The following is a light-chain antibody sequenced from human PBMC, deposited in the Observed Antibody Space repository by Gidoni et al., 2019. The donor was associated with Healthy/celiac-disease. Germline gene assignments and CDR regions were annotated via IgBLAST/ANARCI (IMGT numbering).Light chain of an antibody. CDR1: QSVSSY. Sequence: EIVLTQSPATLSLSPGERATLSCRASQSVSSYLAWYQQKPGQAPRRLIYDAANRATGSPARFSGSGAGADVTLPIRSLEPEDFAVYYCQQRSNWPFITFXXXTRLEIK. V-gene: IGKV3-11*01. CDR3: QQRSNWPFIT. J-gene: IGKJ5*01. CDR2: DAA.